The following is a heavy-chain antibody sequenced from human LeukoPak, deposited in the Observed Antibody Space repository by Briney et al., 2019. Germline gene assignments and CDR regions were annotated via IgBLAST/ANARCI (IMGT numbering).Heavy chain of an antibody. CDR3: ARDSTYYYDSGSSGPHYFDN. V-gene: IGHV3-30*01. J-gene: IGHJ4*02. Sequence: SGGSLRLSCAASGFTFSNYAMHWVRQAPGKGLEWVSLISSGGTYEYYADSVKGRFTISRDNSKNTLYLKLNGLRAEDTAVYYCARDSTYYYDSGSSGPHYFDNWGQGTLVTVS. CDR2: ISSGGTYE. CDR1: GFTFSNYA. D-gene: IGHD3-10*01.